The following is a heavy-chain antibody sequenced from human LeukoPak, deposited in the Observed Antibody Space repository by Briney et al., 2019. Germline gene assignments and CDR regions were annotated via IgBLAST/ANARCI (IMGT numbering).Heavy chain of an antibody. CDR2: IYHSGST. Sequence: TSETLSLTCTVSGGSISSSSYYWGWIRQPPGKGLEWIGSIYHSGSTYYNPSLKSRVTISVDTSKNQFSLKLSSVTAADTAVYYCASGSYYVGPYYYMDVWGKGTTVTVSS. J-gene: IGHJ6*03. D-gene: IGHD1-26*01. V-gene: IGHV4-39*07. CDR1: GGSISSSSYY. CDR3: ASGSYYVGPYYYMDV.